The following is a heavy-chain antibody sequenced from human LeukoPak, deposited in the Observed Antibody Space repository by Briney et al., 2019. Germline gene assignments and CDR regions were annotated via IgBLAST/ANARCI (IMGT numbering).Heavy chain of an antibody. V-gene: IGHV3-30*02. CDR3: ATQSITLVVVISPFDY. J-gene: IGHJ4*02. D-gene: IGHD3-22*01. CDR2: IQDDGATT. Sequence: GGSLRLSCAASGFTFSTFPMHWVRQAPGKGLEWVALIQDDGATTNYADSVRGRFTISRDNSKSTVYLQMNSLKPDDTAVYYCATQSITLVVVISPFDYWGQGTLVTVSS. CDR1: GFTFSTFP.